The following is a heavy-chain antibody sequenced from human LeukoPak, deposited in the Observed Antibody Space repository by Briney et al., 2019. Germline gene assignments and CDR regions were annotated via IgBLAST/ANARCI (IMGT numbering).Heavy chain of an antibody. CDR3: AREMGEMATIFRGDYYYYYMDV. CDR1: GFTLSSYS. D-gene: IGHD5-24*01. Sequence: GGSLRLSCAASGFTLSSYSMNWVRQAPGKGLEWVSSISSSSSYIYYADSVKGRFTISRDNAKNSLYLQMNSLRAEDTAAYYCAREMGEMATIFRGDYYYYYMDVWGKGTTVTISS. J-gene: IGHJ6*03. CDR2: ISSSSSYI. V-gene: IGHV3-21*01.